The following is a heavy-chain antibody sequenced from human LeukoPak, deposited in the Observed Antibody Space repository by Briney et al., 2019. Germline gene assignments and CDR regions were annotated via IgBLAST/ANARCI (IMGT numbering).Heavy chain of an antibody. CDR1: GYTFTSYY. Sequence: GASVKVSCKASGYTFTSYYMHWVRQAPGQGLEWMGIIYPGDSDTRYSPSFQGQVTTSADKSISTAYLQWSSLKASDTAMYYCARRVVGASVYWFDPWGQGTLVTVSS. CDR2: IYPGDSDT. V-gene: IGHV5-51*01. CDR3: ARRVVGASVYWFDP. D-gene: IGHD1-26*01. J-gene: IGHJ5*02.